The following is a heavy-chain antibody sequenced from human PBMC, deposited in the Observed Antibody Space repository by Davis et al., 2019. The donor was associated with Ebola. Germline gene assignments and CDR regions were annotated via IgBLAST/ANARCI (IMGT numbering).Heavy chain of an antibody. D-gene: IGHD6-13*01. V-gene: IGHV3-11*04. Sequence: GESLKISCAASGFTFSDYYMSWIRQAPGKGLEWVSYISSSGSTIYYADSVKGRFTISRDNAKNSLYLQMNSLRAEDTAVYYCARDEYTSSWTDYFYYYGMDVWGQGTTVTVSS. J-gene: IGHJ6*02. CDR1: GFTFSDYY. CDR2: ISSSGSTI. CDR3: ARDEYTSSWTDYFYYYGMDV.